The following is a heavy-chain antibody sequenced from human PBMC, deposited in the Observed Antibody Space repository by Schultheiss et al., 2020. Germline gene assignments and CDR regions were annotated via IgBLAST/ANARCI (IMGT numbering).Heavy chain of an antibody. Sequence: SCAASGFTFSSYEMNWVRQAPGKGLEWVSSISSSSSYIYYADSVKGRFTISRDNAKNSLYLQMNSLRAEDTAVYYCASGGALVPWGQGTLVTVSS. CDR1: GFTFSSYE. V-gene: IGHV3-21*01. D-gene: IGHD3-16*01. CDR2: ISSSSSYI. J-gene: IGHJ5*02. CDR3: ASGGALVP.